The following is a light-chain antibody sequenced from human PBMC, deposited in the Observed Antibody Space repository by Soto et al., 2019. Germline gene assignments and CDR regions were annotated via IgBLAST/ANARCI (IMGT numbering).Light chain of an antibody. CDR1: QSINNW. Sequence: DIQLTQSPSTLSAFVGDRVTITCRASQSINNWLAWYQQNPGEAPKLLIYDSSSLESGVPPRLSGSGSGTESTLSVSRLQPDDFASYYCQQYSSAFTFGQGAELEIK. CDR2: DSS. CDR3: QQYSSAFT. V-gene: IGKV1-5*01. J-gene: IGKJ2*01.